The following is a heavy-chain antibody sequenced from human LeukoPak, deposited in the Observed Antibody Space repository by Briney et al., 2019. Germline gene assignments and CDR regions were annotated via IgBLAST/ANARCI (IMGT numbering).Heavy chain of an antibody. V-gene: IGHV4-39*07. Sequence: SETLSLTCTVSGGSISSSSYYWGWIRQPPGKGLEWIGSIYYSGSTYYNPSLKSRVTISVDTSKNQFSLKLSSVTAADTAVYYCAGGPIFRYYYYMDVWGKGTTVTVSS. CDR2: IYYSGST. D-gene: IGHD3-16*01. CDR3: AGGPIFRYYYYMDV. J-gene: IGHJ6*03. CDR1: GGSISSSSYY.